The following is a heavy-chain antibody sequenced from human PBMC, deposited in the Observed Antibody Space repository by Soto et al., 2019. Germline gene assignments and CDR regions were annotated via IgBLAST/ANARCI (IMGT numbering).Heavy chain of an antibody. CDR1: GYSVSSNSAA. V-gene: IGHV6-1*01. D-gene: IGHD6-13*01. J-gene: IGHJ5*02. Sequence: SHTLSLTCAISGYSVSSNSAALNWIRQSPSRGLEWLGRTYYMSKWYNDYAVSVKSRITINPDTSKNQFSLQLNSVTPEDTAVYYCASEAAAGTEFDPWGQGTLVTVSS. CDR2: TYYMSKWYN. CDR3: ASEAAAGTEFDP.